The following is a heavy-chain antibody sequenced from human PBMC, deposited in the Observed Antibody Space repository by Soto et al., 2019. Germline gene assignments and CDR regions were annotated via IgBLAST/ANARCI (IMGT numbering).Heavy chain of an antibody. V-gene: IGHV1-69*02. Sequence: QVQLVQSGAEVKKPGSSVKVSCTASGGTFSSYTISWVRQAPGQGLEWMGRIIPIRGIANYAQKFQGRVTITAHNYTSTAYMELSSRRSEDTAVYYCASAAVLEWLFGSWGQGTLVTVSS. J-gene: IGHJ5*02. CDR3: ASAAVLEWLFGS. D-gene: IGHD3-3*01. CDR1: GGTFSSYT. CDR2: IIPIRGIA.